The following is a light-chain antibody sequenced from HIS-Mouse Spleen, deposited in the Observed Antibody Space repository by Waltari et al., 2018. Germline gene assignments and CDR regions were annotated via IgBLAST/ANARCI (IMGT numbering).Light chain of an antibody. CDR1: QGISSY. V-gene: IGKV1-8*01. Sequence: AIRMTQSPSSFSASTGDRVPIPCRASQGISSYLAWYQQKPGKAPKLLIYAASTLQSGVPSRFSGSGSGTDFTLTISCLQSEDFATYYCQQYYSYLPITFGQGTRLEIK. CDR2: AAS. J-gene: IGKJ5*01. CDR3: QQYYSYLPIT.